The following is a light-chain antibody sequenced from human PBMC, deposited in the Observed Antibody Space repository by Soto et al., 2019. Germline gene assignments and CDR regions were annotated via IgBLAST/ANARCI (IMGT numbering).Light chain of an antibody. CDR3: KQYNDWPRT. V-gene: IGKV3-15*01. J-gene: IGKJ1*01. Sequence: EILMTQSLDTLSVSLGERATLSCRATQSVDTYLAWYQQRPGQSPRLLIYGASTRATEVPGRFSGSGSGTEFTLTITSLQSEDFAVYYCKQYNDWPRTFGQGTKVEIK. CDR1: QSVDTY. CDR2: GAS.